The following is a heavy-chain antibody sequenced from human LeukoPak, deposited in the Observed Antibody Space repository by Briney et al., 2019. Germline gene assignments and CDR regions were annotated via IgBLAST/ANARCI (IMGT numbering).Heavy chain of an antibody. CDR3: AKSGYCSGGACFHY. V-gene: IGHV3-23*01. CDR2: ISGTGDNT. J-gene: IGHJ4*02. Sequence: GGSLRLSCAASGFTFSSYAMSWVRQAPGKGLEWVSSISGTGDNTHYADSVKGRFTIFKDNFKNTLFLHMNSLRAEDTAIYFCAKSGYCSGGACFHYWGQGTLVAVSS. CDR1: GFTFSSYA. D-gene: IGHD2-15*01.